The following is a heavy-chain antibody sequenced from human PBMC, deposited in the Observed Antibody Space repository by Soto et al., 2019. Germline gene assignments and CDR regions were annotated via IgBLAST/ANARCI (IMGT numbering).Heavy chain of an antibody. V-gene: IGHV1-69*08. CDR3: TRDWEITVSTWSFGGF. Sequence: QVQLVQPGAEVKKPGSSVKVSCKASGGTFSPYTINWVRQAPGQGLEWMGRIIPFHGVTNYAQKFKARVTITADKSTSTAYMELSGLRFEDTAMYYCTRDWEITVSTWSFGGFWGRGTLVTVSS. CDR1: GGTFSPYT. CDR2: IIPFHGVT. J-gene: IGHJ4*02. D-gene: IGHD3-10*01.